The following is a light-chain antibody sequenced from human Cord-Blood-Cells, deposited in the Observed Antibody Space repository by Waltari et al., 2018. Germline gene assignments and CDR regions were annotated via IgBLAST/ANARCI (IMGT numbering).Light chain of an antibody. J-gene: IGLJ3*02. Sequence: QSALTQPASVSGSPGQSIPISCTGTSSYVGSFNLVSWYQQHPGKAPKCMIYEGSKRPSGVSNRFSGSKSGNTASLTISGLQAEDEADYYCCSYAGSSTLVFGGGTKLTVL. CDR1: SSYVGSFNL. V-gene: IGLV2-23*01. CDR2: EGS. CDR3: CSYAGSSTLV.